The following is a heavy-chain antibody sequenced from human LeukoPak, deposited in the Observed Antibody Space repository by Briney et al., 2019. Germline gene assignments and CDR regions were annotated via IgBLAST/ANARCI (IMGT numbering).Heavy chain of an antibody. J-gene: IGHJ6*03. CDR1: GYTFTSYG. CDR2: ISAYNGNT. Sequence: GASVKVSCKASGYTFTSYGISWVRQAPGQGLEWMGWISAYNGNTNYAQKLQGRVTMTTDTSTSTAYMELRSLRSDDTAVYYCAXXXXXXXXXXXLGYYYYYMDVWGKGTTVTVSS. CDR3: AXXXXXXXXXXXLGYYYYYMDV. V-gene: IGHV1-18*01.